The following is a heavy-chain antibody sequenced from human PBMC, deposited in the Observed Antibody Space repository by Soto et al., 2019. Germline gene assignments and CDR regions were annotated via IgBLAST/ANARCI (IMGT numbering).Heavy chain of an antibody. V-gene: IGHV5-51*01. J-gene: IGHJ3*02. CDR3: ARPSKGQYSDYVWGSYSPYAFDI. CDR2: IYPGDSDT. CDR1: GYSFASYW. Sequence: PGESLKISCKGSGYSFASYWIGWVRQMPGKGLEWMGIIYPGDSDTRYSPSFQGQVTISADKSISTAYLQWSSLKASDTAMYYCARPSKGQYSDYVWGSYSPYAFDIWGQGTMVTVSS. D-gene: IGHD3-16*01.